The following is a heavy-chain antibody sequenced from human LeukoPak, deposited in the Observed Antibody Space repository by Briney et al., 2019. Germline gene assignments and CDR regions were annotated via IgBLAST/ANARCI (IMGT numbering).Heavy chain of an antibody. CDR2: INHSGST. J-gene: IGHJ6*03. Sequence: SETLSLTCAVYGGSFSGYYWSWIRQPPGKGLEWIGEINHSGSTNYNPSLKSRVTISVDTSKNQFSLELSSVTAADTAVYYCARGSDSKRYYYYYMDVWGKGTTVTISS. CDR1: GGSFSGYY. CDR3: ARGSDSKRYYYYYMDV. D-gene: IGHD2/OR15-2a*01. V-gene: IGHV4-34*01.